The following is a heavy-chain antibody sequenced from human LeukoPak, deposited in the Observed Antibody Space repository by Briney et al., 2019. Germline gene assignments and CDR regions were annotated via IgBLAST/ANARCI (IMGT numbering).Heavy chain of an antibody. J-gene: IGHJ4*02. Sequence: PSETLSLTCSVSGGSMNTYYWTWIRQPAGKGLEWIGRVYTSGYTKYNPSLQSRVTMSVDTSKKQLSLMLTSLTAADTAVYFCARETLVGTTNYFDYWGQGALVTVSS. CDR2: VYTSGYT. CDR3: ARETLVGTTNYFDY. CDR1: GGSMNTYY. V-gene: IGHV4-4*07. D-gene: IGHD1-14*01.